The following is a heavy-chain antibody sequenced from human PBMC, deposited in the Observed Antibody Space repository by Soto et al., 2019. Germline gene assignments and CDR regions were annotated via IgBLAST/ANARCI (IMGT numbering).Heavy chain of an antibody. CDR3: AKDATRTNGWYHFDY. J-gene: IGHJ4*02. D-gene: IGHD6-19*01. Sequence: GGSLRLSCAASGFTFSSYAMYWVRQAPGKGLAWVAVISYDGSNKYYADSVKGRFTISRDNSKNTLYLQMNSRRAEDTAVYYCAKDATRTNGWYHFDYWGQGALGTVSS. CDR1: GFTFSSYA. V-gene: IGHV3-30-3*01. CDR2: ISYDGSNK.